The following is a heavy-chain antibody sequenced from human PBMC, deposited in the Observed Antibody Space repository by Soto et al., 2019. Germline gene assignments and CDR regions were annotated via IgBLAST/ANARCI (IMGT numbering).Heavy chain of an antibody. CDR1: GGSISSYY. D-gene: IGHD3-9*01. Sequence: SETLFLTCTVSGGSISSYYWSWIRQPPGKGLEWIGYIYYSGSTNYNPSLKSRVTISVDTSKNQFSLKLSSVTAADTAVYYCARLPLRYFDWPKGYYYYGMDVWGQGTTVTVSS. CDR3: ARLPLRYFDWPKGYYYYGMDV. CDR2: IYYSGST. J-gene: IGHJ6*02. V-gene: IGHV4-59*08.